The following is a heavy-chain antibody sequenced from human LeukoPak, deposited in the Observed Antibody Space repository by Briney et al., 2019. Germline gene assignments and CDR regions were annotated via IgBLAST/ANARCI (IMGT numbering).Heavy chain of an antibody. CDR2: IIPIFGTA. V-gene: IGHV1-69*05. CDR3: GGRGGVDIVATGYYYYYMDV. Sequence: ASVKVSCKASGGTFSSYAISWVRQAPGQGLEWMGGIIPIFGTANYAQKFQGRVTITTDESTSTAYMELSSLRSEDTVVYCCGGRGGVDIVATGYYYYYMDVWGKGTTVTVSS. D-gene: IGHD5-12*01. CDR1: GGTFSSYA. J-gene: IGHJ6*03.